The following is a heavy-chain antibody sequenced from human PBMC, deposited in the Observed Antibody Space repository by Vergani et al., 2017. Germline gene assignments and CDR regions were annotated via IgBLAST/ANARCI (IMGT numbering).Heavy chain of an antibody. J-gene: IGHJ6*02. V-gene: IGHV4-59*13. CDR3: ARVMYRYEASTGYRLEGMDI. D-gene: IGHD3-9*01. CDR2: IYSTGST. Sequence: QVQLEESGPGLVKPSETLSLTCTVSGGSFNTYYWSWIRQSPGKGLEWIGYIYSTGSTNYNHSLNSRVTMSVATSKNQFSLKLRSVTAADTAVYFCARVMYRYEASTGYRLEGMDIWGQGTKVTISS. CDR1: GGSFNTYY.